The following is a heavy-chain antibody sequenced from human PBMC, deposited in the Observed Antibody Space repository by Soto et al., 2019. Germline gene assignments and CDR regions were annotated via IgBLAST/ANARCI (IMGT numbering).Heavy chain of an antibody. Sequence: QVQLQESGPGLVKPSQTLSLICTVSGGSITNGFYYWSWIRQHPGKGLEGIGNIYYIGTTSYNPSLKSRVTISIDRSRNQFSLTLESVTAADTAVYFCAKTETTRPWLNPWGQGTLVTVSS. D-gene: IGHD1-1*01. CDR2: IYYIGTT. CDR3: AKTETTRPWLNP. CDR1: GGSITNGFYY. J-gene: IGHJ5*02. V-gene: IGHV4-31*03.